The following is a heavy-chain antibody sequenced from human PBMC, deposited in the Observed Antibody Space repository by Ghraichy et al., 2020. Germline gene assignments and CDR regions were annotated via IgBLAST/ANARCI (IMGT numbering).Heavy chain of an antibody. Sequence: SETLSLTCTVSGGSISSGGYYWSWIRQHPGKGLEWIGYIYYSGSTYYNPSLKSRVTISVDTSKNQFSLKLSSVTAADTAVYYCARRRPYYDILTGYSRYYFDYWGQGTLVTVSS. J-gene: IGHJ4*02. D-gene: IGHD3-9*01. CDR3: ARRRPYYDILTGYSRYYFDY. CDR1: GGSISSGGYY. V-gene: IGHV4-31*03. CDR2: IYYSGST.